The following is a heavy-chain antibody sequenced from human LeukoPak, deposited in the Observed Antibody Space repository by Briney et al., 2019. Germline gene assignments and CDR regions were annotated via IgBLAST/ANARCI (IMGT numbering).Heavy chain of an antibody. CDR2: INHSGST. V-gene: IGHV4-34*01. D-gene: IGHD3-16*01. CDR1: GGSFSGYY. CDR3: ARGPVWGSSVDY. J-gene: IGHJ4*02. Sequence: SETLSLTCAVYGGSFSGYYWSWTRQPPGKGLEWIGEINHSGSTNYNPSLKSRVTISVDTSKNQFSLKLSSVTAADTAVYYCARGPVWGSSVDYWGQGTLVTVSP.